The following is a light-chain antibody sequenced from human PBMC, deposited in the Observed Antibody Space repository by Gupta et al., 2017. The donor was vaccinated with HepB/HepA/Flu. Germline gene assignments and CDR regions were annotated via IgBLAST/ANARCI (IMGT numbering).Light chain of an antibody. J-gene: IGKJ5*01. CDR1: QSVSSS. V-gene: IGKV3-11*01. Sequence: EIVLTQSPATLSLSPGERATLSCRASQSVSSSLAWYKQKPGQAPRLLIYDASDRDTGIPARSSGSGNGTGFTLTISIRELEPFAFYYCQCTNSWPLITFGQGTPLDIE. CDR3: QCTNSWPLIT. CDR2: DAS.